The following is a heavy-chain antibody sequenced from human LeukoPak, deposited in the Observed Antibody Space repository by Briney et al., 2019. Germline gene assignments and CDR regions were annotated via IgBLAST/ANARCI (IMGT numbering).Heavy chain of an antibody. J-gene: IGHJ6*04. D-gene: IGHD3-10*01. V-gene: IGHV4-34*01. Sequence: SETLSLTCAVYGGSFSGYYWSWIRQPPGKGLEWIGEINHSGSTNYNPSLKSRVTISVDTSKNQFSLKLSSVTAADTAVYYCARVGTMVRGIRYGMDVWGKGTTVTVSS. CDR3: ARVGTMVRGIRYGMDV. CDR2: INHSGST. CDR1: GGSFSGYY.